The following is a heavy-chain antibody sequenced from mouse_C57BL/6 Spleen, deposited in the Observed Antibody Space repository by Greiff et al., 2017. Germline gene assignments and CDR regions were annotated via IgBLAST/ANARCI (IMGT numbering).Heavy chain of an antibody. D-gene: IGHD2-4*01. J-gene: IGHJ2*01. Sequence: QVQLQQPGAELVKPGASVKMSCKASGYTFTSYWITWVKQRPGQGLEWIGDIYPGSGSTNYNEKFKSKATWTVYTSSSTADMQLSSLTSEDSAVYYCARWASRGYDYVDYWGQGTTLTVSS. CDR1: GYTFTSYW. CDR2: IYPGSGST. V-gene: IGHV1-55*01. CDR3: ARWASRGYDYVDY.